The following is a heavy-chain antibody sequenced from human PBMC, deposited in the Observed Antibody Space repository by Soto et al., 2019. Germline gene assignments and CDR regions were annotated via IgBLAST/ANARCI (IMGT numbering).Heavy chain of an antibody. CDR3: ARGVDDFWSGYSVGGNWFDP. D-gene: IGHD3-3*01. CDR1: GGSISSYY. J-gene: IGHJ5*02. CDR2: IYYSGST. V-gene: IGHV4-59*01. Sequence: SETLSLTCTVSGGSISSYYWSWIRQPPGKGLEWIGYIYYSGSTNYNPSLKSRVTISVDTSKNQFSLKLSSVTAADTAVYYCARGVDDFWSGYSVGGNWFDPWGQGTLVTVSS.